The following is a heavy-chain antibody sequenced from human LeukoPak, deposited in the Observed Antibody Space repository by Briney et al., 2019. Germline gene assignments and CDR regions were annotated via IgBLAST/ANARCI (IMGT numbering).Heavy chain of an antibody. CDR2: ISGRGDRT. D-gene: IGHD3-22*01. J-gene: IGHJ4*02. CDR3: AKIPQYYYDSSGYYPN. Sequence: GGSLRLSCAASGFTFSSHALSWVRQAPGKGLEWVSGISGRGDRTYYKDSVKSRFTVSRDNSMNTLYLQMNSLRAEDTAVYYCAKIPQYYYDSSGYYPNWGLGTLVTVSS. V-gene: IGHV3-23*01. CDR1: GFTFSSHA.